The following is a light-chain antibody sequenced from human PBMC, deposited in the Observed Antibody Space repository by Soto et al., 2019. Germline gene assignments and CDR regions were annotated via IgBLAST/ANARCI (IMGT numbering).Light chain of an antibody. Sequence: DIQMTQSPSTLSASVGDRVTITCRASQSISTWLAWYQQKPGKAPKLLICKASSLRNGVPSRFSGSGSGTEFPLNIYSLQPDDFARYYSQQYNGYPHTFGQGTKLEIK. CDR2: KAS. V-gene: IGKV1-5*03. CDR3: QQYNGYPHT. CDR1: QSISTW. J-gene: IGKJ2*01.